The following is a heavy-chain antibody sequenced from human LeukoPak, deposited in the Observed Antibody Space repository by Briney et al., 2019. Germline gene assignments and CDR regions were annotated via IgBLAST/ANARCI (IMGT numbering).Heavy chain of an antibody. CDR1: GGSFSGYY. V-gene: IGHV4-34*01. CDR2: INHSGST. J-gene: IGHJ4*02. CDR3: ARNGYGSGSSY. Sequence: PSETLSLTCAVYGGSFSGYYWSWIRQPPGKGLEWIGEINHSGSTNYNPSLKSRVTISVDTSKNQFSLKLSSVTAADTAVYYCARNGYGSGSSYWGQGTLVTVSS. D-gene: IGHD3-10*01.